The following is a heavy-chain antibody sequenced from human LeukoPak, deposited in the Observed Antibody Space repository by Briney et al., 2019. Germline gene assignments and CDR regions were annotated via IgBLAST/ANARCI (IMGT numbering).Heavy chain of an antibody. CDR3: ARTPGYYDSSGYYYFDY. CDR1: GYTFTSYG. D-gene: IGHD3-22*01. CDR2: ISAYNGNT. V-gene: IGHV1-18*01. Sequence: APVKVSCKASGYTFTSYGISWVRQAPGQGLEWMGWISAYNGNTNYAQKLQGRVTMTTDTSTSTAYMELRSLRSDDTAVYYCARTPGYYDSSGYYYFDYWGQGTLVTVSS. J-gene: IGHJ4*02.